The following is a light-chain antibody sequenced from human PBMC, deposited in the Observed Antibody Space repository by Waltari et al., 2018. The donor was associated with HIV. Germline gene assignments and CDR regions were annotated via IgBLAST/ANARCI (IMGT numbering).Light chain of an antibody. J-gene: IGKJ2*01. CDR2: AAS. Sequence: EIVLTQSPGTLSLSPGERATRSCRASQSVSSSYLAWYQQEPGQAPRLLIYAASRRATGIPDRFSGSGSGTDFTLTISGLEPEDFAVYYCQQYGSSPYTFGQGTNLEIK. CDR3: QQYGSSPYT. V-gene: IGKV3-20*01. CDR1: QSVSSSY.